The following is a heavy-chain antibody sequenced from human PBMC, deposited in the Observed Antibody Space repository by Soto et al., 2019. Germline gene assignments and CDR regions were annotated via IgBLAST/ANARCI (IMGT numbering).Heavy chain of an antibody. Sequence: TGGSLRLSCSVTGFTLRNYSMNWVRKAPGKGLEWVSYIDGIGTTIYYADSVKGRFAISRDNAKNSVYLQMSSLRDEDTAVYFCARDQLLATVGTNSYYGLDVWGQGTTVTVSS. J-gene: IGHJ6*02. V-gene: IGHV3-48*02. CDR1: GFTLRNYS. CDR2: IDGIGTTI. CDR3: ARDQLLATVGTNSYYGLDV. D-gene: IGHD6-13*01.